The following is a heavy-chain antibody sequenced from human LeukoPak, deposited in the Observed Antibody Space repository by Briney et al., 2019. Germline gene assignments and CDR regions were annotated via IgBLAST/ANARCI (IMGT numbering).Heavy chain of an antibody. CDR1: GFTFSNYW. CDR3: ARGWIQLWPFDY. V-gene: IGHV3-7*01. Sequence: PGGSLRLSCAASGFTFSNYWMSWVRQAPGKGLEWVANINQDGSEKHYVDSVKGRFTFSRDNAKSSLYLQMNNLRAEDTAVYYCARGWIQLWPFDYWGQGTLVTVSS. D-gene: IGHD5-18*01. J-gene: IGHJ4*02. CDR2: INQDGSEK.